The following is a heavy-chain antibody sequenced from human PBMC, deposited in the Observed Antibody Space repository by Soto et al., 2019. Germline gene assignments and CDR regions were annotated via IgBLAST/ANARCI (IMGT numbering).Heavy chain of an antibody. D-gene: IGHD6-25*01. J-gene: IGHJ6*02. V-gene: IGHV5-51*01. CDR2: IYPGDSDT. Sequence: LGESLKISCKGSGYSFTSYWIGWVRQMPGKGLEWMGIIYPGDSDTRYSPSFQGQVTISADKSISTAYLQWSSLKASDTAMYYCARWGDLYSGGFYYYYDGIDGWYQGTTVTVSS. CDR1: GYSFTSYW. CDR3: ARWGDLYSGGFYYYYDGIDG.